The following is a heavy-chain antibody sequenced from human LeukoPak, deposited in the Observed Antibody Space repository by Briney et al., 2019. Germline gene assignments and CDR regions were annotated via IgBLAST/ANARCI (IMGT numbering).Heavy chain of an antibody. J-gene: IGHJ4*02. D-gene: IGHD4-17*01. CDR3: ARDPYGDYETDY. Sequence: ASVKVSCKASGYTFTGYYMHWVRQAPGQGLEWMGWINPNSGGTNYAQKFQGRVTMTRGTSISTAYMELSRLRSDDMAVYYCARDPYGDYETDYWGQGTLVTVSS. V-gene: IGHV1-2*02. CDR1: GYTFTGYY. CDR2: INPNSGGT.